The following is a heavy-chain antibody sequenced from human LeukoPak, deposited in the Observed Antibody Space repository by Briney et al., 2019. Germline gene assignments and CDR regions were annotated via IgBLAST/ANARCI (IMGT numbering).Heavy chain of an antibody. CDR3: ARAYYDGSSYFHFDN. CDR1: GFSLSNSGMG. D-gene: IGHD3-22*01. CDR2: VDWDDDK. J-gene: IGHJ4*02. V-gene: IGHV2-70*04. Sequence: ESGPTLVNPTQSLTLTCSFSGFSLSNSGMGVNWIRQPPGKALEWLSRVDWDDDKFYRPSLRTRLTNSKDASKNQVVITLTNMDSVDTATYYCARAYYDGSSYFHFDNWGQGTLVAVSS.